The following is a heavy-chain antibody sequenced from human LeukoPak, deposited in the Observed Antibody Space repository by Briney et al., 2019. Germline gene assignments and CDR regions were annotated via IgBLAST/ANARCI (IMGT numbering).Heavy chain of an antibody. CDR1: GLTFSNYA. Sequence: GGSLSLSCAASGLTFSNYAMSWFRQAPGTGLEWVSGITSGFTPHYADSVKGRFTISRDNSKNTFHLQMNSLRAEDTAVYYCAKDYSDSRVGDVFFEYWGQGTLVTVSS. J-gene: IGHJ4*02. CDR2: ITSGFTP. D-gene: IGHD1-26*01. V-gene: IGHV3-23*01. CDR3: AKDYSDSRVGDVFFEY.